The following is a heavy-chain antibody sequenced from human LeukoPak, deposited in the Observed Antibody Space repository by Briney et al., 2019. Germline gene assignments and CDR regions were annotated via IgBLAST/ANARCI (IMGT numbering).Heavy chain of an antibody. J-gene: IGHJ6*02. V-gene: IGHV3-33*01. CDR1: GFTFSSYG. Sequence: PGGSLRLSCAASGFTFSSYGMHWVRQAPGKGLEWVAVIWYDGSNKYYADSVKGRFTISRDNSKNTLYLQMNSLRAEDTAVYYCARDRSGWYETPSGMDVWGQGTTVTVSS. D-gene: IGHD6-19*01. CDR2: IWYDGSNK. CDR3: ARDRSGWYETPSGMDV.